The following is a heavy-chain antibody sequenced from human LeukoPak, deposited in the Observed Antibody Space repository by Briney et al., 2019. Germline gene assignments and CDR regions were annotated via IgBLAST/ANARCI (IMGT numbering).Heavy chain of an antibody. V-gene: IGHV1-18*01. CDR3: TRDPSGNYDFDY. D-gene: IGHD1-26*01. Sequence: ASVKVSCKASGGTFSSYDISWVRQAPGQGLEWMGWISIYKGNTNYAQKFQGRVTMTRDTSTNTAYMELRSLRFDDTAVYYCTRDPSGNYDFDYWGQGSLVTVSS. J-gene: IGHJ4*02. CDR2: ISIYKGNT. CDR1: GGTFSSYD.